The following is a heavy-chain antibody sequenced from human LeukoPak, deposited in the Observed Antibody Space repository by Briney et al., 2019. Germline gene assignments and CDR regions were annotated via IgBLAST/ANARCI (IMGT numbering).Heavy chain of an antibody. V-gene: IGHV3-11*04. Sequence: GGSLRLSCAASGFTFSDYYMSWIRQAPGKGLEWVSYISSSGSTIYYADSVKGRFTISRDNAKNSLYLQVNSLRAEDTAVYYCAREWSRGTIFGVGDNAFDIWGQGTMVTVSS. CDR3: AREWSRGTIFGVGDNAFDI. CDR2: ISSSGSTI. CDR1: GFTFSDYY. D-gene: IGHD3-3*01. J-gene: IGHJ3*02.